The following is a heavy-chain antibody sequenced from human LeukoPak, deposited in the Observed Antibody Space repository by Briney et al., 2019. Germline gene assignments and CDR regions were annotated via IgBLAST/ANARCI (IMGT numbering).Heavy chain of an antibody. D-gene: IGHD3-10*01. CDR2: ITSSSNYI. Sequence: GGSLRLSCAASGFTFSNMNWVRQAPGKGLEWVSSITSSSNYIYYADSVKGRFTISRDNAKNSLYLQMNSLRAEDTALYYCARERTYYYGSGSYRNHYYMDVWGKGTTVTVSS. V-gene: IGHV3-21*04. J-gene: IGHJ6*03. CDR1: GFTFSN. CDR3: ARERTYYYGSGSYRNHYYMDV.